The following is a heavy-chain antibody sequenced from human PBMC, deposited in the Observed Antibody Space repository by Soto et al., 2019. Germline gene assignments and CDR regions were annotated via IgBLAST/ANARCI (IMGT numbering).Heavy chain of an antibody. V-gene: IGHV4-39*01. CDR1: GGSISSSSYY. Sequence: SETLSLTCTVSGGSISSSSYYWGWIRQPPGKGLEWIGSIYYSGSTYYNPSLKSRVTISVDTSKNQFSLKLSSVTAADTAVYYCARHRRDYDILNGYSGWFDPWGQGTLVTVSS. CDR3: ARHRRDYDILNGYSGWFDP. J-gene: IGHJ5*02. CDR2: IYYSGST. D-gene: IGHD3-9*01.